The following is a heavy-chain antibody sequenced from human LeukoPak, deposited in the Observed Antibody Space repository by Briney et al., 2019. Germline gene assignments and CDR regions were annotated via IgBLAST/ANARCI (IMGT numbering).Heavy chain of an antibody. CDR1: GVTFSSYG. J-gene: IGHJ4*02. Sequence: PGGSLRLSCAASGVTFSSYGMHWVRQAPGKGLEWVAVIWYDGSNKYYADSVKGRFTISRDNSKNTLYLQMNSLRAEDTAVYYCARGELGILPDYWGQGTLVTVSS. D-gene: IGHD7-27*01. CDR3: ARGELGILPDY. CDR2: IWYDGSNK. V-gene: IGHV3-33*01.